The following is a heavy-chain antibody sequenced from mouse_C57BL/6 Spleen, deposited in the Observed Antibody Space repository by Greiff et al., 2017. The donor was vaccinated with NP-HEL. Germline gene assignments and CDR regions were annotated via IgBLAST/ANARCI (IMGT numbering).Heavy chain of an antibody. CDR1: GYTFTSYW. CDR3: ARGWGNYNYFDY. V-gene: IGHV1-52*01. CDR2: IDPSDSDT. Sequence: QVQLQQPGAELVRPGSSVKLSCKASGYTFTSYWLHWVKQRPLQGLEWIGNIDPSDSDTHYNQKLKNKATLTVDKSSSTAYMQLSILTSEDSAVYYCARGWGNYNYFDYWGQGTTLTVSS. J-gene: IGHJ2*01. D-gene: IGHD2-1*01.